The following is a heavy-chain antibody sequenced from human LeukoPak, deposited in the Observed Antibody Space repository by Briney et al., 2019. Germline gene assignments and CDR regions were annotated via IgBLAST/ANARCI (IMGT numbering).Heavy chain of an antibody. CDR2: IYYSGST. CDR3: AREGDYYDSSGYYRGGNAFDI. J-gene: IGHJ3*02. V-gene: IGHV4-31*03. D-gene: IGHD3-22*01. CDR1: GGSISSGGYY. Sequence: SETLSLTCTVSGGSISSGGYYWSWIRQHPGKGLGWIGYIYYSGSTYYNPSLKSRVTISVDTSKNQFSLKLSSVTAADTAVYYCAREGDYYDSSGYYRGGNAFDIWGQGTMVTVSS.